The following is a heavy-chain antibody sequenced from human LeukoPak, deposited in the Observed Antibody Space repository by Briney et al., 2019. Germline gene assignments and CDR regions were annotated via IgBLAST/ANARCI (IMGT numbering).Heavy chain of an antibody. J-gene: IGHJ4*02. V-gene: IGHV1-46*01. D-gene: IGHD4-17*01. Sequence: ASVKVSCKASGYTFTSYYMHWVRQAPGQGLEGMGIINPTGGSTIYAQKFKGRVTMTRDTSTSTVYMELSSLRSEDTALYYCARGNGDYGGGFDYWGQVTLVTVSS. CDR3: ARGNGDYGGGFDY. CDR1: GYTFTSYY. CDR2: INPTGGST.